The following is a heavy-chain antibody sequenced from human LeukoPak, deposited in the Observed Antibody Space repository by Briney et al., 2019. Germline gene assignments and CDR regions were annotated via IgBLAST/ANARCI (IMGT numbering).Heavy chain of an antibody. J-gene: IGHJ4*02. Sequence: GGSLRLSCVASGFTFPNYWMSWVRQAPEKGLEWVANIKQDGRVKQYVDSMKGRFTISRDNAKNSLYLQMNSLRAEDTAVYYCSRGSGPHYFDYWGQGTLVTVSS. CDR2: IKQDGRVK. CDR1: GFTFPNYW. V-gene: IGHV3-7*01. CDR3: SRGSGPHYFDY.